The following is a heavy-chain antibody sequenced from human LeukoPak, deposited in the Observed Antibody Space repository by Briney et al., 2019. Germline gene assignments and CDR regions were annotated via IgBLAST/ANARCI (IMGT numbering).Heavy chain of an antibody. CDR1: GGTFSSYA. D-gene: IGHD2-2*01. V-gene: IGHV1-69*05. CDR2: IIPIFGTA. Sequence: GPSVKVSCKASGGTFSSYAISWVRQAPGQGLEWMGGIIPIFGTANYAQKFQGRVTITTDESTSTAYMELSSLRSEDTAVYYCASLVVPAANQHWYFDLWGRGTLVTVSS. J-gene: IGHJ2*01. CDR3: ASLVVPAANQHWYFDL.